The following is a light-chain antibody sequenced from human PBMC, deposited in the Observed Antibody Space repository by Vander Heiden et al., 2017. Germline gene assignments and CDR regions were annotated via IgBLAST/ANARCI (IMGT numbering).Light chain of an antibody. J-gene: IGKJ2*01. CDR2: GAS. V-gene: IGKV3-20*01. CDR3: QQYGGPVT. Sequence: IVLTQSPGTLSLSPGERATLSCRASQSVSSSLAWYQQRPGQGPRLLIFGASSRATGIPDRFSGSGSGTDFTLTISRLEAEDFAVYYCQQYGGPVTFGQGTKLEIK. CDR1: QSVSSS.